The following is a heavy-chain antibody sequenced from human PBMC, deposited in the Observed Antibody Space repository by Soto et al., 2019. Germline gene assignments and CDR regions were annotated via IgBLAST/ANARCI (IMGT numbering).Heavy chain of an antibody. CDR1: GYNFAGYW. V-gene: IGHV5-51*01. Sequence: LGESLKISCKGSGYNFAGYWIAWVRQMPGKGLELMEIIYPSDSDTRYRPSFQGQVTISADKSISSAYLQWSSLRASDTAMYYCARGGVSTRTFDYWGQGTPVTVSS. CDR2: IYPSDSDT. D-gene: IGHD3-3*01. J-gene: IGHJ4*02. CDR3: ARGGVSTRTFDY.